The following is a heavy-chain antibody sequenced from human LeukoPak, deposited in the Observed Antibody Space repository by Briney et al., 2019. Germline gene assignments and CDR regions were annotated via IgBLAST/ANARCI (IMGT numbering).Heavy chain of an antibody. D-gene: IGHD3-22*01. CDR2: ITTNGGST. CDR3: ARRPYDSSAYSYYYGMDV. J-gene: IGHJ6*02. Sequence: GGSLRLSCAASGFTFSNYAMNWVRQAPGKGLEWVSLITTNGGSTYYADSVKGRFTVSRDNSKNTLFLQMNSLRAEDTAVYFCARRPYDSSAYSYYYGMDVWGRGTTVTVSS. CDR1: GFTFSNYA. V-gene: IGHV3-23*01.